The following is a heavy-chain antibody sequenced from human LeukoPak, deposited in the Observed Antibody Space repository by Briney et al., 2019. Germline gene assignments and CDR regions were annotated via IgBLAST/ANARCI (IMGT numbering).Heavy chain of an antibody. J-gene: IGHJ4*02. D-gene: IGHD1-1*01. Sequence: GASVKVSCKTSGYIFTNYGISWVRQAPGQGLEWMGWISGYSGNTNHVQKFRGRVAMTADTSTSTVYMELRSLRSDDTAVYYCARDIATVQHQDWGQGTLVTVSS. V-gene: IGHV1-18*01. CDR3: ARDIATVQHQD. CDR1: GYIFTNYG. CDR2: ISGYSGNT.